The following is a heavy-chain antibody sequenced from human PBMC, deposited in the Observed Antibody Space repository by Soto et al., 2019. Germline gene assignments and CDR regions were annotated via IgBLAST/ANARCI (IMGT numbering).Heavy chain of an antibody. V-gene: IGHV3-23*01. Sequence: GGSLRLSCTASGFTFIDYAMSWVRQAPGKGLEWVSGIRGSCGGTYYAGSVKGRFTISRDDSKNGLYLQVNSLRAEDAAVCYCAXAXGYCSGTSFSGSNSYMDVWGKGTTVTVSS. CDR3: AXAXGYCSGTSFSGSNSYMDV. J-gene: IGHJ6*03. D-gene: IGHD2-2*01. CDR1: GFTFIDYA. CDR2: IRGSCGGT.